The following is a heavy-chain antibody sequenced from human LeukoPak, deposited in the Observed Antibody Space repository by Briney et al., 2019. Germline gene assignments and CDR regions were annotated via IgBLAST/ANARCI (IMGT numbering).Heavy chain of an antibody. D-gene: IGHD2-2*02. CDR2: ISNTGSII. CDR3: SRGKYPGAFDV. CDR1: AFTFSDYY. J-gene: IGHJ3*01. V-gene: IGHV3-11*04. Sequence: PGGSLRLSCAASAFTFSDYYMSWFRQAPGKGLEWVSYISNTGSIIYYPDSLKGRFPISRDNAKSSLHLQLNSLRAEDTAVYYCSRGKYPGAFDVWGQGTMVTVSS.